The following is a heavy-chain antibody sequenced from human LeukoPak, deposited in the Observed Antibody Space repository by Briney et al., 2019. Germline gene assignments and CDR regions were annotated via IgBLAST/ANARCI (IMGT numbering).Heavy chain of an antibody. CDR1: GFTVDSYY. CDR3: ATNPAVAGISDY. J-gene: IGHJ4*02. V-gene: IGHV3-53*01. CDR2: LYSGGSA. D-gene: IGHD6-19*01. Sequence: GGSLRLSCAASGFTVDSYYMNWVRQAPGKGLEWVTVLYSGGSAYYADSVKGRFTISRDNSKNTLYLQMNSLRAEDTAVYYCATNPAVAGISDYWGQGTLVTVSS.